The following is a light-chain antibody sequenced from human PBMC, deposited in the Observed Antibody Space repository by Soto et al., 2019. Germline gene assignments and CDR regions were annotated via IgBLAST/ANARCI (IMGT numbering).Light chain of an antibody. Sequence: QSVLTQSPSASGTPGQRVTISCSGSSANIGSNYVYWYQQFPGTAPRLLIYRADQRPSGVPDRFSGSKSGTSASLAISGLRSEDEGAYYCAAWDDTVNGLVFGGGTQLTVL. CDR2: RAD. V-gene: IGLV1-47*01. CDR1: SANIGSNY. CDR3: AAWDDTVNGLV. J-gene: IGLJ2*01.